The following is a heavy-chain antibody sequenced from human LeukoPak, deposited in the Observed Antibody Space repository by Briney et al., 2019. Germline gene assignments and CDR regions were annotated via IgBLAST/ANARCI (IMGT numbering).Heavy chain of an antibody. Sequence: GGSLRLSCAASGFTFSSYAMHWVRQAPRKGLEWVAVISYDGSNKYYADSVKGRFTTSRDNSKNTLYLQMNSLRAEDTAVYYCARDWSIAVAGTAFDYWGQGTLVTVSS. CDR1: GFTFSSYA. D-gene: IGHD6-19*01. J-gene: IGHJ4*02. CDR2: ISYDGSNK. V-gene: IGHV3-30*04. CDR3: ARDWSIAVAGTAFDY.